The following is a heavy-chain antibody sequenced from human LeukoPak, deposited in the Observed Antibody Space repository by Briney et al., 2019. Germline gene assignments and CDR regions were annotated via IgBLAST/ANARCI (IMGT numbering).Heavy chain of an antibody. Sequence: GRSLRLSCAASGFTFSSYAMHWVRQAPGKGLEWVAVISYDGSNKYYADSVKGRFTISRDNSKNTLYLQMNSLRAEDTDVYYCAKDPPSLDIVVVPAANQVEGDAFDIWGQGTMVTVSS. J-gene: IGHJ3*02. D-gene: IGHD2-2*01. CDR1: GFTFSSYA. CDR2: ISYDGSNK. CDR3: AKDPPSLDIVVVPAANQVEGDAFDI. V-gene: IGHV3-30*04.